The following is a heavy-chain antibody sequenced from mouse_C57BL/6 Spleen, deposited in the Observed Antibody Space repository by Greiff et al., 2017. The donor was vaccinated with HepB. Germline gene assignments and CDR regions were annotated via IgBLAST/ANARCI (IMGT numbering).Heavy chain of an antibody. CDR1: GYTFTSYW. D-gene: IGHD1-1*01. CDR2: IHPNSGST. V-gene: IGHV1-64*01. Sequence: VQLQESGAELVKPGASVKLSCKASGYTFTSYWMHWVKQRPGQGLEWIGMIHPNSGSTNYNEKFKSKATLTVDKSSSTAYMQLSSLTSEDSAVYYCARSEISITTVVAFDYWGQGTTLTVSS. J-gene: IGHJ2*01. CDR3: ARSEISITTVVAFDY.